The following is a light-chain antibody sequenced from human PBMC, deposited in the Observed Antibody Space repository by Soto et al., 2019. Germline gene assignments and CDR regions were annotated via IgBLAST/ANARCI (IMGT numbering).Light chain of an antibody. CDR2: EVS. CDR1: NSDVGAYTY. CDR3: SSYTTSNTLV. Sequence: QSALTQPASVSGSPGQSITTSCTGTNSDVGAYTYVSWYQQHPGKAPKLMIFEVSDRPSGVSNRFAGSKSGNTASLTISGLQAEDEADYYCSSYTTSNTLVFGGGTKLTVL. J-gene: IGLJ2*01. V-gene: IGLV2-14*01.